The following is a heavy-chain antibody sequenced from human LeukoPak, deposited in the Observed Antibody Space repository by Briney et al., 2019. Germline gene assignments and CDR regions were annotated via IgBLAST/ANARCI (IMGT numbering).Heavy chain of an antibody. D-gene: IGHD1-26*01. CDR3: ARGPSGRNPGTLRNKKFDY. CDR2: IYSDNT. Sequence: GGSLRLSCTVSGFTVSGNSMSWVRQAPGKGLEWVSFIYSDNTHYSDSVKGRFTISRDNSKNTLYLQMNSLRAEDTAVYYCARGPSGRNPGTLRNKKFDYWGQGTLVTVSS. J-gene: IGHJ4*02. CDR1: GFTVSGNS. V-gene: IGHV3-53*01.